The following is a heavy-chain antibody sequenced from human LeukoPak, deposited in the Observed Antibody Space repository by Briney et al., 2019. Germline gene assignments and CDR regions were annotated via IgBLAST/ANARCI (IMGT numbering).Heavy chain of an antibody. Sequence: GASVKVSCKASGYTFTGYYMHWVRQAPGQGLEWMGWINPNSGGTNYAQKFQGRVTMTRDTSISTAYMELSRLRSDDTAVYYCASEAYSGSYSFGFDYWGQGTLVTVSS. J-gene: IGHJ4*02. CDR2: INPNSGGT. CDR3: ASEAYSGSYSFGFDY. CDR1: GYTFTGYY. V-gene: IGHV1-2*02. D-gene: IGHD1-26*01.